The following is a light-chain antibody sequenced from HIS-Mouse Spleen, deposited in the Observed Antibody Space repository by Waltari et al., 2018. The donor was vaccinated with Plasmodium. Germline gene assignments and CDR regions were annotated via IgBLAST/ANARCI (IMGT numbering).Light chain of an antibody. CDR1: QSVSSN. CDR3: QQYNNWSFT. J-gene: IGKJ3*01. V-gene: IGKV3-15*01. CDR2: GAS. Sequence: EIVMIQSPPTLSVSPGERATLSCRARQSVSSNLSWYQQEPGQAPRLLIYGASTRATGIPARFSGSGSGTEFTLTISSLQSEDFAVYYCQQYNNWSFTFGPGTKVDIK.